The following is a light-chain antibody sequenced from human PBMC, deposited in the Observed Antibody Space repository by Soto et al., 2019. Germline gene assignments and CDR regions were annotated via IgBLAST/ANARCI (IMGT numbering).Light chain of an antibody. Sequence: QSALTQPASVSGSPGQSITISCTGTSSDVGGYHYVSWYQQHPGKAPKLMIFGVSNRPSGISGRFSGSKSGNTASLTISGLQPEDEADYYCMSYIASTTTHWILGGGTKVTVL. CDR1: SSDVGGYHY. CDR3: MSYIASTTTHWI. CDR2: GVS. V-gene: IGLV2-14*03. J-gene: IGLJ2*01.